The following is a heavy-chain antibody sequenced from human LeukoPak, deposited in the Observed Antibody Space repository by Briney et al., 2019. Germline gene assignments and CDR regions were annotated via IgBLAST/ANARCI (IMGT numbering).Heavy chain of an antibody. V-gene: IGHV3-30*18. D-gene: IGHD2-15*01. Sequence: GRSLRLSCAASGFTFSSYGMHWLRQAPGKGLEWVAVISYDGSNKYYADSVKGRFTISRDNSMNTLYLQMSSLRAEDTAVYYCAKVDCLGSCYRYFFDYWGQGTLVTVSS. CDR1: GFTFSSYG. CDR3: AKVDCLGSCYRYFFDY. J-gene: IGHJ4*02. CDR2: ISYDGSNK.